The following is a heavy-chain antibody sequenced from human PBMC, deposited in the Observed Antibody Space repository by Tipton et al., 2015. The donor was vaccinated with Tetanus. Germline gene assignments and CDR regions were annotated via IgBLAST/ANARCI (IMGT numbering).Heavy chain of an antibody. D-gene: IGHD3-10*01. V-gene: IGHV6-1*01. CDR3: ARASVMVRGIINPYDY. CDR2: TFYRSRWFN. J-gene: IGHJ4*02. Sequence: GLVKPSQTLSLTCAISGDSVSSDSASWNWIRQSPSRGLEWLGQTFYRSRWFNDYAVSVKSRTIVNADTSKNQFSLHLNSVTPEDTAVYYCARASVMVRGIINPYDYWGQGTLVTVSS. CDR1: GDSVSSDSAS.